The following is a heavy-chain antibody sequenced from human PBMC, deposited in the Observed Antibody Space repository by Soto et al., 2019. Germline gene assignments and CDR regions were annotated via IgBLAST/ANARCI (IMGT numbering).Heavy chain of an antibody. V-gene: IGHV3-33*05. CDR3: ATLFSDQYAFIGRLHY. J-gene: IGHJ4*02. Sequence: QVQLVESGGGVVQPGTSLRLSCAASGFTFSRHGMHWVRQAPGKGLEWLASVAFDGSIRYYGGSVNGRFTIARDNSMNTLYRQMNSLRAEDTAVDYYATLFSDQYAFIGRLHYWGQGALGTVSS. CDR2: VAFDGSIR. CDR1: GFTFSRHG. D-gene: IGHD2-15*01.